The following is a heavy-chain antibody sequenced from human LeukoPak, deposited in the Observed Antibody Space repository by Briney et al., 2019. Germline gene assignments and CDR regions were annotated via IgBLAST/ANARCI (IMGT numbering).Heavy chain of an antibody. CDR1: GYTFTGYY. D-gene: IGHD3-10*01. J-gene: IGHJ6*03. CDR2: INPNSGGT. CDR3: ARGPLIGGPFMDV. V-gene: IGHV1-2*06. Sequence: ASVKVSCKASGYTFTGYYMHWVRQAPGQGPEWMGRINPNSGGTNYAQKFQGRVTMTRDTSISTAYMELSRLRSDDTAVYYCARGPLIGGPFMDVWGKGTTVTVSS.